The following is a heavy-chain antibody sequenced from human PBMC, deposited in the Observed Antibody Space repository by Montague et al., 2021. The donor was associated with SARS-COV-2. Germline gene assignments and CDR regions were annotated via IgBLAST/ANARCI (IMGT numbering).Heavy chain of an antibody. CDR1: GISLSTSGVG. J-gene: IGHJ5*02. CDR3: APLGFDSRSYYTPHNWFDP. CDR2: IYWDDDE. Sequence: PALVKPTQTLTLTCTFSGISLSTSGVGVAWIRQPPGKALEWLALIYWDDDERDRPSMRSRRTSTKDTSENQVVLRMTNMDPMDTATYYCAPLGFDSRSYYTPHNWFDPWGQGTLVTVSS. D-gene: IGHD3-10*01. V-gene: IGHV2-5*02.